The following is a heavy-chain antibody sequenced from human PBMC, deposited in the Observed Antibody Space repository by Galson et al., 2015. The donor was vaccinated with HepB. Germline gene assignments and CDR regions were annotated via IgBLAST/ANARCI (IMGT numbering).Heavy chain of an antibody. D-gene: IGHD5-18*01. V-gene: IGHV3-7*03. CDR2: IKQDGSEK. CDR1: GFTFSSYW. CDR3: ARDHIRQLWPSAY. J-gene: IGHJ4*02. Sequence: SLRLSCAASGFTFSSYWMSWVHQAPGKGLEWVANIKQDGSEKYYVDSAKGRFTISRDNAKNSLYLQMNSLRAEDTAVYYCARDHIRQLWPSAYWGQGTLVTVSS.